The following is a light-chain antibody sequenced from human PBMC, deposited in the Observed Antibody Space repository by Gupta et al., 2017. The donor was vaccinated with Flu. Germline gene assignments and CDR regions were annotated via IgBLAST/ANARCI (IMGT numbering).Light chain of an antibody. CDR1: RIRNNS. Sequence: AVGQTARITCGGGRIRNNSVHWYQQRPGQAPRLVIYKNSRRPSGHPGRFSGSNTGSTATLTIDGAQAGGEADYDCQVWGSSNAVFGGGTKLTVL. CDR2: KNS. V-gene: IGLV3-9*01. CDR3: QVWGSSNAV. J-gene: IGLJ2*01.